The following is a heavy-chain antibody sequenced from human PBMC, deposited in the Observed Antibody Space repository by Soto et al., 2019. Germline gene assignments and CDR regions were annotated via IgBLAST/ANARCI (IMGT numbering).Heavy chain of an antibody. CDR2: IYYSGST. V-gene: IGHV4-39*01. CDR1: GGSICSSSYY. D-gene: IGHD3-10*01. CDR3: AILRYYGSGLSFENGFDP. J-gene: IGHJ5*02. Sequence: SETLSLTCTVCGGSICSSSYYWGWIRQPPGKGLEWIGSIYYSGSTYYNPSLKSRVTISVDTSKNQFSLRLSSVTAADTAVYYCAILRYYGSGLSFENGFDPWGQGTLVTVSS.